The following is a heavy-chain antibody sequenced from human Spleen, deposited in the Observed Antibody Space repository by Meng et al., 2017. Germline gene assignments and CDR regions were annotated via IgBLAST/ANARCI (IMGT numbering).Heavy chain of an antibody. CDR2: ISGDST. D-gene: IGHD6-13*01. Sequence: LSLTCAASGFAFTNYAMSWVRQAPGKGLEWVSSISGDSTYYADSGKGRFTISRDNSKNTLRLQMNSLRAEDTAVYYCARDGGSSWYFPFDYWGQGTLVTVSS. CDR3: ARDGGSSWYFPFDY. V-gene: IGHV3-38-3*01. CDR1: GFAFTNYA. J-gene: IGHJ4*02.